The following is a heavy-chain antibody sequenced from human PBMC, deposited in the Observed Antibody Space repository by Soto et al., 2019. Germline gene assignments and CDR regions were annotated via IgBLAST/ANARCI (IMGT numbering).Heavy chain of an antibody. Sequence: ASVKVSCKASGYTITAHLLHWVRQAPGQGLEWMGWISAYNDNTNYAQNVQDRVTMTIDTSTTTAYMELRSLRSDDTAVYYCARENWNYDYYYGLDIWGQGTTVTVSS. V-gene: IGHV1-18*04. CDR1: GYTITAHL. CDR2: ISAYNDNT. D-gene: IGHD1-1*01. CDR3: ARENWNYDYYYGLDI. J-gene: IGHJ6*02.